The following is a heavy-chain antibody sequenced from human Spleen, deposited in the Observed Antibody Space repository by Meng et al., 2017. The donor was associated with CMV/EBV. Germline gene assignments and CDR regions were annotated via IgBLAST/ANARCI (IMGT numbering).Heavy chain of an antibody. CDR2: IIPIFGTA. CDR1: GGTFSSYA. J-gene: IGHJ5*02. D-gene: IGHD6-13*01. V-gene: IGHV1-69*05. Sequence: SVKVSCKASGGTFSSYAISWVRQAPGQGLEWMGGIIPIFGTANYAQKFQGRVTITTDESTSTAYMELSSLRSEDTAVYYCARVIAAAGTGFDPWGQGTLVTVSS. CDR3: ARVIAAAGTGFDP.